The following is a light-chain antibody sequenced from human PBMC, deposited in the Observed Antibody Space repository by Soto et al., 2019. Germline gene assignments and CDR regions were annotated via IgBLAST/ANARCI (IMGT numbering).Light chain of an antibody. CDR3: QQYGSSPPYT. J-gene: IGKJ2*01. CDR1: QTVSSNH. V-gene: IGKV3-20*01. CDR2: GAS. Sequence: EIVLTQSPGTLSLSPGERATLSCRASQTVSSNHLAWYQQKPGQAPRLLIYGASNRATGIPDRFRGSGSGTDFTLTISRLEPEDFAVYYCQQYGSSPPYTFGHGTKLEIK.